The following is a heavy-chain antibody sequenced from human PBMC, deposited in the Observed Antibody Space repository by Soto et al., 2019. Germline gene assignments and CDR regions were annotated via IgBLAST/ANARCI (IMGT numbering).Heavy chain of an antibody. CDR1: GGSITNHY. Sequence: WETLSLNCGLSGGSITNHYYSCIRQSPGNGLEWIGSVYFRGTSNYNPSLRSRATISLDDSKNQLYLELTSVTAEDSAVYYCARDMRSRGCFDPWGQGALVTVSS. CDR3: ARDMRSRGCFDP. D-gene: IGHD2-2*01. J-gene: IGHJ5*02. V-gene: IGHV4-59*11. CDR2: VYFRGTS.